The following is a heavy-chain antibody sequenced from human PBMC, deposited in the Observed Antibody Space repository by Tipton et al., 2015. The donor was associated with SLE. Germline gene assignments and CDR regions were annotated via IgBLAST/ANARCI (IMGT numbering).Heavy chain of an antibody. V-gene: IGHV3-30*04. CDR2: ISYAGTNE. D-gene: IGHD3-16*01. J-gene: IGHJ6*02. CDR1: GFTFSKHA. CDR3: ARELIPLYGMDV. Sequence: SLRLSCAASGFTFSKHAIHWVRQAPGKGLEWVAVISYAGTNEYFADSVKGRFTISRDNSKNTLYLQMNSLRAEDTAVYYCARELIPLYGMDVWGQGTTVTVSS.